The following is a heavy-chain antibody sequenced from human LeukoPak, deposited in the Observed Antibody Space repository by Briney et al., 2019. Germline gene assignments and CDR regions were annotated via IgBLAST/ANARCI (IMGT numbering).Heavy chain of an antibody. D-gene: IGHD5-18*01. CDR2: VYTSGST. CDR3: ARVAGGYSYGYPDY. CDR1: GGSISSYY. V-gene: IGHV4-4*07. J-gene: IGHJ4*02. Sequence: SETLSLTCTVSGGSISSYYWSWIRQPAGKGLEWIGRVYTSGSTNYNPSLKSRVTMSVDTSKNQFSLKLSSVTAADTAVYYCARVAGGYSYGYPDYWGQGTLVTVSS.